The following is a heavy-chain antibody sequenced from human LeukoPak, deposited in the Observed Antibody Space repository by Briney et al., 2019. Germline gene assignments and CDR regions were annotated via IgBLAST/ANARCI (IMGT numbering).Heavy chain of an antibody. Sequence: GESLKISCKASGYSFSSYWIGWVRQMPGKGLEWMGIIYPADSDTRYSPSFQGQVTISADTSISTAYLQWNSLKASDPAMYYCARSTLEFDAFDMWGQGTMLAVSS. V-gene: IGHV5-51*01. J-gene: IGHJ3*02. CDR2: IYPADSDT. CDR1: GYSFSSYW. D-gene: IGHD3-10*01. CDR3: ARSTLEFDAFDM.